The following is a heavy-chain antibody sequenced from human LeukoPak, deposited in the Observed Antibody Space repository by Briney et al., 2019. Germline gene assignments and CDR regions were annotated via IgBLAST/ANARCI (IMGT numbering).Heavy chain of an antibody. CDR3: ARGGFYDASESPDAFDK. D-gene: IGHD3-22*01. J-gene: IGHJ3*02. V-gene: IGHV3-48*04. Sequence: PGGSLRLSCAASGFTFSSYAMSWVRQAPGKGLEWFSYINSDGGTIYYADSVKGRFTISRDNAKNSLYLQMNSLRAEDTAVYYCARGGFYDASESPDAFDKWGQGTMVTVSS. CDR1: GFTFSSYA. CDR2: INSDGGTI.